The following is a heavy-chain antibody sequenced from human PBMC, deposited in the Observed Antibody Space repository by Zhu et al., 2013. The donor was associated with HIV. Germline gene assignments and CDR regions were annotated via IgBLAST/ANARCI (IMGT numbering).Heavy chain of an antibody. D-gene: IGHD6-19*01. J-gene: IGHJ6*03. V-gene: IGHV1-46*01. CDR3: ARGWVVQLYYYYYYMDV. CDR2: INPSGGST. CDR1: GYTFTSYY. Sequence: VQLVQSGAEVKKPGASVKVSCKASGYTFTSYYMHWVRQAPGQGLEWMGIINPSGGSTSYAQKFQGRVTMTRDTSTSTVYMELSSLRSEDTAVYYCARGWVVQLYYYYYYMDVWGKGTTVTVSS.